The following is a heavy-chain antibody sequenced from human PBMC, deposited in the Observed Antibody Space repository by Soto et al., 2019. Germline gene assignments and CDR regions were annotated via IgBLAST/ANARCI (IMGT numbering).Heavy chain of an antibody. Sequence: QAQLVQSGAEMKQPGSSVKVSCKASGGTYSSYQINWVRQAPGHGLEWLGSFTPALGTANYRKKFQDRLTITADTSASTTYLEMMSLRTKDTGLYYCAREWGDSYGWEVYWFLDLWGRGTLVTVSS. J-gene: IGHJ2*01. CDR1: GGTYSSYQ. V-gene: IGHV1-69*06. CDR3: AREWGDSYGWEVYWFLDL. D-gene: IGHD3-16*01. CDR2: FTPALGTA.